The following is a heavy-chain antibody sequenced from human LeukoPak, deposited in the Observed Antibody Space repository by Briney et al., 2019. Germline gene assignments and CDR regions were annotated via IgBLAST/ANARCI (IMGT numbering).Heavy chain of an antibody. Sequence: NPGGSLRLSCAASGFTFSSYNMNWVRQAPGKGLEWVSSISTSSSYIYYADSVKGRFTISRDNAKNSLYLQMNSLRAEDTAVYYCARGNLGYCSGGSCYSAELHAFDIWGPGTMVTVS. CDR2: ISTSSSYI. CDR3: ARGNLGYCSGGSCYSAELHAFDI. V-gene: IGHV3-21*01. J-gene: IGHJ3*02. D-gene: IGHD2-15*01. CDR1: GFTFSSYN.